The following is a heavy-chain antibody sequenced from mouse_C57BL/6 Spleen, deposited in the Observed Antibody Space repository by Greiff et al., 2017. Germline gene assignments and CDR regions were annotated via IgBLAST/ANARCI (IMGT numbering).Heavy chain of an antibody. D-gene: IGHD2-1*01. CDR2: IYPGDGDT. J-gene: IGHJ1*03. Sequence: VQLQQSGPELVKPGASVKLSCKASGYAFSSSWMNWVKQRPGKGLEWIGRIYPGDGDTNYNGKFKGKATLTVDKSSSPAYMQLSSLASEDAAVYFCARGNYEGWYFDVWGTGTTVTVSS. V-gene: IGHV1-82*01. CDR1: GYAFSSSW. CDR3: ARGNYEGWYFDV.